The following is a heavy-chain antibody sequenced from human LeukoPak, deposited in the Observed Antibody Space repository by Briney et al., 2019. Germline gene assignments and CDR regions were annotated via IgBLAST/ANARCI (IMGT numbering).Heavy chain of an antibody. Sequence: SVKVFCKASGGTFSSYAISWVRQAPGQGLEWMGGIIPIFGTANYAQKFQGRVTITTDESTSTAYMELSSLRSEDTAVYYCARDEQQLVFSQKPGYYFDYWGQGTLVTVSS. CDR2: IIPIFGTA. J-gene: IGHJ4*02. CDR3: ARDEQQLVFSQKPGYYFDY. CDR1: GGTFSSYA. D-gene: IGHD6-13*01. V-gene: IGHV1-69*05.